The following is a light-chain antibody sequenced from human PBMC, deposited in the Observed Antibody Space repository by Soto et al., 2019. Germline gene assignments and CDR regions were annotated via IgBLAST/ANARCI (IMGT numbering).Light chain of an antibody. CDR2: DAS. CDR1: QSVSSY. CDR3: QLRSNWPGT. Sequence: EIVLTQSPATLSLSPGERATLSCRASQSVSSYLAWYQQKPGQAPRLLIYDASNRATGIPARFSGSGSGTDFTLTISSLEPEDFAVYYCQLRSNWPGTSGQGTKVEIK. J-gene: IGKJ1*01. V-gene: IGKV3-11*01.